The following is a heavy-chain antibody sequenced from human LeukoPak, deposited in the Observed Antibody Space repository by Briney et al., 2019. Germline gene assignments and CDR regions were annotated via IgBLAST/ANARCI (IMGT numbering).Heavy chain of an antibody. D-gene: IGHD3-9*01. CDR1: GFTFSSYS. CDR3: ARSDILTPGDV. J-gene: IGHJ6*04. CDR2: ISSSSSYI. V-gene: IGHV3-21*01. Sequence: GGSLGLSCAASGFTFSSYSMNWVRQAPGKGLEWVSSISSSSSYIYYADSVKGRFTISRDNAKNSLYLQMNSLRAEDTAVYYCARSDILTPGDVWGKGTTVTVSS.